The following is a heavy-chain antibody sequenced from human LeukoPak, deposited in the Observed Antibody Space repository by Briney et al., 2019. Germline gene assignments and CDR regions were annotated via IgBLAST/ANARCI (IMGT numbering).Heavy chain of an antibody. Sequence: ASVKVSCKASGYTFNNYAMHWVRQAPGQGLGWMGWINTKTGTPTYAPGFTGRFVFLLDTSVSTAYLQISSLKADDAAVYYCARGGEGLVAPSYWGQGTLVTVSS. V-gene: IGHV7-4-1*02. D-gene: IGHD3-16*01. CDR3: ARGGEGLVAPSY. CDR2: INTKTGTP. CDR1: GYTFNNYA. J-gene: IGHJ4*02.